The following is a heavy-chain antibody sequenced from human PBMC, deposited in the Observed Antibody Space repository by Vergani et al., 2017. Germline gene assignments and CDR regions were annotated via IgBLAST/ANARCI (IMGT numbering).Heavy chain of an antibody. Sequence: QVQLQQWGAGLLKPSETLSLTCAVYGGSFSGYYWSWIRQPPGKGLEWIGEIKHSGSTNYNPSLKSRVTISVDTSKNQFSLKLSSVTAADTAVFYCSRRSFGVVHSWFDPWGQGTLVTVSS. J-gene: IGHJ5*02. V-gene: IGHV4-34*01. CDR1: GGSFSGYY. D-gene: IGHD3-3*01. CDR3: SRRSFGVVHSWFDP. CDR2: IKHSGST.